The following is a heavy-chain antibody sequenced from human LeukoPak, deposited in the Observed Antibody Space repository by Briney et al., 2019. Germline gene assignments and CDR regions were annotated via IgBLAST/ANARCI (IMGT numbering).Heavy chain of an antibody. Sequence: SETLSLTCTVSGGSISSYYWSWIRQPPGKGLEWIGYIYYSGSTNYNPSLKSRVTISLGTSKNQFSLKLSSVTAADTAVYYCARSSSGWSHWYFDLWGRGALVTVSS. CDR3: ARSSSGWSHWYFDL. D-gene: IGHD6-19*01. CDR1: GGSISSYY. V-gene: IGHV4-59*01. J-gene: IGHJ2*01. CDR2: IYYSGST.